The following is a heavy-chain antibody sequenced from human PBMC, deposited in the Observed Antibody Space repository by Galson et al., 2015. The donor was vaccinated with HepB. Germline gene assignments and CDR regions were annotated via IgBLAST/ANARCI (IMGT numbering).Heavy chain of an antibody. D-gene: IGHD3-10*01. CDR3: ARDPWFGELSPNDAFDI. Sequence: SVKVSCKASGYTFTSYAMHWVRQAPGQRLEWMGWINAGNGNTKYSQKFQGRVTITRDTSASTAYMELSSLRSEDTAVYYCARDPWFGELSPNDAFDIWGQGTMVTVSS. CDR2: INAGNGNT. CDR1: GYTFTSYA. J-gene: IGHJ3*02. V-gene: IGHV1-3*01.